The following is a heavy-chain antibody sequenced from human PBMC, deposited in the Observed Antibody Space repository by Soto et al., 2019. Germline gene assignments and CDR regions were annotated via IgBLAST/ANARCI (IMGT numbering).Heavy chain of an antibody. J-gene: IGHJ6*02. V-gene: IGHV4-39*01. D-gene: IGHD1-26*01. CDR1: GGSISSSSYY. Sequence: SETLSLTCTVSGGSISSSSYYWGWIRQPPXKGLEWIGSIYYSGSTYYNPSLKSRVTISVDTSKNQFSLKLSSVTAADTAVYYCAGTIVGATGYYYYYGMDVWGQGTTVTVSS. CDR2: IYYSGST. CDR3: AGTIVGATGYYYYYGMDV.